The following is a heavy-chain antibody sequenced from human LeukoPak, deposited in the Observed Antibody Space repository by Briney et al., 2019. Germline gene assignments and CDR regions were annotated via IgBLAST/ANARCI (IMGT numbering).Heavy chain of an antibody. D-gene: IGHD3-10*01. Sequence: SETLSLTCTVSGGSISSYYWSWIRQPPGKGLDWIGYIYYIGSTNYNPSLNSRVTISVDTSKNQFSLKLSSVTAADTAVYYCARAGVLWFGELLRTPYFDYWGQGTLVTVSS. CDR3: ARAGVLWFGELLRTPYFDY. CDR2: IYYIGST. V-gene: IGHV4-59*01. J-gene: IGHJ4*02. CDR1: GGSISSYY.